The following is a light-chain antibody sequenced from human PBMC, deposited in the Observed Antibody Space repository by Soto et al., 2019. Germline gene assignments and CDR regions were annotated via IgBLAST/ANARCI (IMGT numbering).Light chain of an antibody. CDR1: QSVSSP. J-gene: IGKJ4*01. CDR2: DAS. Sequence: EIVLTQSPATLSLSPGERATLSCRASQSVSSPLAWYQQKPGQAPRLLIFDASNRATGIPARFSGSGSGTDFTLTISSLEPEDFAVYYCQQRSNWPLTFGGGTKVEI. CDR3: QQRSNWPLT. V-gene: IGKV3-11*01.